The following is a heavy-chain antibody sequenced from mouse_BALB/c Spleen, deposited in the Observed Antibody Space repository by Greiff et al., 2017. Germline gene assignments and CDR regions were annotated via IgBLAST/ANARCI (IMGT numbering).Heavy chain of an antibody. D-gene: IGHD1-1*01. CDR1: GDSITSGY. Sequence: EVKVEESGPSLVKPSQTLSLTCSVTGDSITSGYWNWIRKFPGNKLEYMGYISYSGSTYYNPSLKSRISITRDTSKNQYYLQLNSVTTEDTATYYCARDYGSSEGFAYWGQGTLVTVSA. CDR2: ISYSGST. CDR3: ARDYGSSEGFAY. V-gene: IGHV3-8*02. J-gene: IGHJ3*01.